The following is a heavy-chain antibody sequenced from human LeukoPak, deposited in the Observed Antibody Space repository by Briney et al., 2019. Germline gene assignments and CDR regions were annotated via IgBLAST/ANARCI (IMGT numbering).Heavy chain of an antibody. CDR3: AKGSFGSSSSALDY. Sequence: GGSLGLSCAASGFTFDDYAMHWVRQAPGKGLEWVSGISWSSGSIGYADSVKGRFTISRDNAKNSLYLQMNSLSAEDMALYYCAKGSFGSSSSALDYWGQGTLVTVSS. J-gene: IGHJ4*02. D-gene: IGHD6-6*01. CDR1: GFTFDDYA. CDR2: ISWSSGSI. V-gene: IGHV3-9*03.